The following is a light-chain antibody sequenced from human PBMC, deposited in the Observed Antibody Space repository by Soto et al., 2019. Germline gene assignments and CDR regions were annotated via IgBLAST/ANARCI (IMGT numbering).Light chain of an antibody. CDR3: QQTNIFPYT. CDR2: GAS. CDR1: QSVSSN. V-gene: IGKV3-15*01. Sequence: EIVMTQSPATLSVSPGERATLSCRASQSVSSNLAWYQQKPGQAPRLLIHGASTRATGTPARFSGSGSGTEFTLTISSLQSEDSATYYCQQTNIFPYTFGQGTKLEIK. J-gene: IGKJ2*01.